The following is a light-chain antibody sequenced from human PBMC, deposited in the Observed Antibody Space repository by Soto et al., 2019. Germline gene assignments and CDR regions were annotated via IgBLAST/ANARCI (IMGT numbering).Light chain of an antibody. Sequence: DIQMTQSPSSLSASVGDRVTITCRASQSISSYLNWYQQKPGKAPKLLIYAASSLQSGVPSRFSGSGSGTDFTLKISRVEAEDAGVYYCMQSTQLPLTFGQGTRLEVK. CDR2: AAS. CDR1: QSISSY. V-gene: IGKV1-39*01. J-gene: IGKJ5*01. CDR3: MQSTQLPLT.